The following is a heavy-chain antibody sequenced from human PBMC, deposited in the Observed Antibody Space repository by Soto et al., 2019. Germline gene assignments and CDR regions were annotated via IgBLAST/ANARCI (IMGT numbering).Heavy chain of an antibody. CDR1: GGSISTYY. D-gene: IGHD1-7*01. Sequence: SETLSLTCTVSGGSISTYYWNWIRQSPGNKLEWIGYIYYSGSTNYNPSLKSRVTMSVDTSKNEFSLKLSSVTAADTAVYYCARAPGIIGTTDYFEYWGQGNPVTVSS. V-gene: IGHV4-59*01. J-gene: IGHJ4*02. CDR2: IYYSGST. CDR3: ARAPGIIGTTDYFEY.